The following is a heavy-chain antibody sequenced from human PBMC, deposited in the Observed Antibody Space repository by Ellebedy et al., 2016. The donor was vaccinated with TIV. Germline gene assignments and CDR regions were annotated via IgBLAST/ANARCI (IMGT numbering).Heavy chain of an antibody. J-gene: IGHJ3*01. D-gene: IGHD4/OR15-4a*01. CDR3: AKAGGGVQV. CDR2: INPKYGGT. V-gene: IGHV1-2*02. CDR1: GCTFTDSY. Sequence: ASVKGSCXASGCTFTDSYIHWVRQAPGQGLEWMGWINPKYGGTNYPLSFRGRVTMTRDTSINTAYMELISLASDDTAMYFCAKAGGGVQVWGQGTMVTVSS.